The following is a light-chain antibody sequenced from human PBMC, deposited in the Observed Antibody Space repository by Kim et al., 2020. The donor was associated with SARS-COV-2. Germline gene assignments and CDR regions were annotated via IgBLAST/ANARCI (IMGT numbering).Light chain of an antibody. CDR3: LQHRTYPIT. CDR2: GAS. J-gene: IGKJ5*01. CDR1: QDIRND. Sequence: SSVGDRVTITCRASQDIRNDLGLYQQNPGRAPKRLIYGASNLQSGVPSRFSGSGSETEFTLTINSLQPEDFATYFCLQHRTYPITFGQGTRLEIK. V-gene: IGKV1-17*01.